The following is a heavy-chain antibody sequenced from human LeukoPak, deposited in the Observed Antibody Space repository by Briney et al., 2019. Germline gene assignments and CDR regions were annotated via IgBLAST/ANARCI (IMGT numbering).Heavy chain of an antibody. CDR1: GFTFSSYA. D-gene: IGHD6-13*01. V-gene: IGHV4-30-4*08. J-gene: IGHJ4*02. CDR2: IYYSGST. Sequence: LRLSCAASGFTFSSYAMSWVRQAPGKGLEWIGYIYYSGSTYYNPSLKSRVTISVDTSKNQFSLKLSSVTAADTAVYYCARERAYSSNVDYWGQGTLVTVSS. CDR3: ARERAYSSNVDY.